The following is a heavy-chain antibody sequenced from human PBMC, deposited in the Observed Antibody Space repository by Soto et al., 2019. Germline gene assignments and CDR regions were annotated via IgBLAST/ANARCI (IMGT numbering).Heavy chain of an antibody. J-gene: IGHJ4*02. CDR1: GDSITNSY. CDR2: IYYTGST. V-gene: IGHV4-59*01. D-gene: IGHD3-9*01. CDR3: ARENVLFGYDS. Sequence: TLSLTCTVSGDSITNSYWSWIRQPPGKGLEWIGFIYYTGSTSYNPSLKSRATISVDTSKNQFSLRLSSVTAADTAVYYCARENVLFGYDSWGQGTLVTVSS.